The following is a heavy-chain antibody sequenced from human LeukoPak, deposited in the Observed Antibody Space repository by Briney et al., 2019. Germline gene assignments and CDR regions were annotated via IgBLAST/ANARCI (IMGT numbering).Heavy chain of an antibody. Sequence: SVKVSCKASGGTFSSYAISWVRQAPGQGLEWMGGIIPIFGTANYAQKFQGRVTITADESTSTAYMELSSLRSEDTAVYYCARDVGYCSSTSCYAWYDAFDIWGQGTMVTVSS. V-gene: IGHV1-69*13. J-gene: IGHJ3*02. D-gene: IGHD2-2*01. CDR1: GGTFSSYA. CDR3: ARDVGYCSSTSCYAWYDAFDI. CDR2: IIPIFGTA.